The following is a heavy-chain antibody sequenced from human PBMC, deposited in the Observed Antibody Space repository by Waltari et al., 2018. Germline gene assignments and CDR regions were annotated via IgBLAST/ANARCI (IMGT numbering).Heavy chain of an antibody. V-gene: IGHV4-59*01. J-gene: IGHJ4*02. D-gene: IGHD1-7*01. CDR3: ARGWYNWNYVGPFDY. CDR2: IYYSGGT. CDR1: GGSISSYY. Sequence: QVQLQESGPGLVKPSETLSLTCTVSGGSISSYYWSWIRQPPGKGLEWIGYIYYSGGTNYNPSLKSRVTISVDTSKNQFSLKLSSVTAADTAVYYCARGWYNWNYVGPFDYWGQGTLVTVSS.